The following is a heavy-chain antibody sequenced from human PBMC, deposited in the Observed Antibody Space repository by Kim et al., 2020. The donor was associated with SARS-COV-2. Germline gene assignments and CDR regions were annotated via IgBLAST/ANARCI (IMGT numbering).Heavy chain of an antibody. CDR1: GFTFSDYA. D-gene: IGHD3-10*01. CDR2: VRNNACGT. CDR3: SCTSGGGLGRYFFDY. V-gene: IGHV3-11*03. Sequence: GGSLRLSCSASGFTFSDYAMSWFRQAPGKGLEWVAFVRNNACGTTYAYSANGRGTITIAKANNARFLQMHSRSAEAAATYYCSCTSGGGLGRYFFDYCG. J-gene: IGHJ4*01.